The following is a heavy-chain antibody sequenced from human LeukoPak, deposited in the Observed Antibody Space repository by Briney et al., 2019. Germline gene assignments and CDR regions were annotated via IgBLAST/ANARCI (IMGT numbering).Heavy chain of an antibody. J-gene: IGHJ4*02. CDR1: GGSISSYY. CDR3: ARGPLRLHDYGDYYFDY. V-gene: IGHV4-59*01. D-gene: IGHD4-17*01. Sequence: PSETLSLTCTVSGGSISSYYWSWIRQPPGKGLEWIGYIYYSGSTNYNPSLKSRVTISVDTSKNQFSLKLSSVTAADTAVYYCARGPLRLHDYGDYYFDYWGQGTLVTVSS. CDR2: IYYSGST.